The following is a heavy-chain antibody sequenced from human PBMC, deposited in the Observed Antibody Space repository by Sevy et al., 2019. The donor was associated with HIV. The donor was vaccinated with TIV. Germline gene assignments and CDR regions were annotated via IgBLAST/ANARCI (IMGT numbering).Heavy chain of an antibody. CDR3: ARSGFLEWAGSTRGPRNWFDP. Sequence: SETLSLTCSVSGGSMRNFYWSWIRQPPGKGLEWIGNIYYSGSTNYNPSLKSRVTMSVDTSKNQFYLKQSSVTAADTAVYYCARSGFLEWAGSTRGPRNWFDPWGQGTLVTVSS. D-gene: IGHD3-3*01. CDR2: IYYSGST. J-gene: IGHJ5*02. CDR1: GGSMRNFY. V-gene: IGHV4-59*13.